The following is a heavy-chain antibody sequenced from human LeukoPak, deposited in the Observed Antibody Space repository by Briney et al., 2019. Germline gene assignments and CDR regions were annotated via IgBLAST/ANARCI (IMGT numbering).Heavy chain of an antibody. V-gene: IGHV1-3*01. J-gene: IGHJ5*02. D-gene: IGHD3-3*01. CDR3: ARDLVPFWSGYYNGWFDP. CDR1: RYTFISYA. Sequence: ASVKVSCKASRYTFISYAMHWVRQAPGQRLEWMGWINAGNGNTKYSQKFQGRVTITRDTSASTAYMELSSLRSEDTAVYYCARDLVPFWSGYYNGWFDPWGQGTLVTVSS. CDR2: INAGNGNT.